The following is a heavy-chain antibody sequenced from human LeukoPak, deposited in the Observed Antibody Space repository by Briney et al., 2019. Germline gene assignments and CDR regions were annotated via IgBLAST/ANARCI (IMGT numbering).Heavy chain of an antibody. D-gene: IGHD2-21*01. V-gene: IGHV3-53*01. CDR3: ARGEQIDY. Sequence: GGSLRLSCAASGFTVSSNYMSWVRQAPGKGLEWVSVIYSGGSTYYAASAKGRFTISRDNAKNSLYLQMNSLRAEDTAVYYCARGEQIDYWGQGTLVTVSS. CDR2: IYSGGST. CDR1: GFTVSSNY. J-gene: IGHJ4*02.